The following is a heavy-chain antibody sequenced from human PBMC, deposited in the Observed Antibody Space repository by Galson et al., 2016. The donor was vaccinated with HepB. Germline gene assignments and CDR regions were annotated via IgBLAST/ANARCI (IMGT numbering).Heavy chain of an antibody. CDR2: ISYDGSRK. D-gene: IGHD3-16*02. Sequence: SLRLSCAAFGFTFSSYGMHWVRQAPGKGLEWVAVISYDGSRKYYADSVKGRFTISRDNSNNTLFLQMNSLRVEDTAVYYCTKSTFGGLIVTHFDPWGQGTLVTVSS. J-gene: IGHJ5*02. CDR3: TKSTFGGLIVTHFDP. CDR1: GFTFSSYG. V-gene: IGHV3-30*18.